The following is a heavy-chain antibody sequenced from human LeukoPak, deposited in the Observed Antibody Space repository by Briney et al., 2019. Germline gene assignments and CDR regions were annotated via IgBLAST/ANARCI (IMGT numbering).Heavy chain of an antibody. CDR3: GRDPFGSGSF. CDR1: EFTFSNYW. D-gene: IGHD3-10*01. Sequence: GGSLKLSCAASEFTFSNYWMHWVRQAPGKGLVWVSRIKTDGSSTSYADAVKGRFTISRDNAKNTVYLQMNSLRAEDTAVYYCGRDPFGSGSFWGQGALVTVSS. V-gene: IGHV3-74*01. J-gene: IGHJ4*02. CDR2: IKTDGSST.